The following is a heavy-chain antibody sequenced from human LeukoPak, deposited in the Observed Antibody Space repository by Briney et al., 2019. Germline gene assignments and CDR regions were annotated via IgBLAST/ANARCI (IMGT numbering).Heavy chain of an antibody. J-gene: IGHJ3*02. V-gene: IGHV1-2*02. Sequence: AASVKVSCKASGYTFTGYYMHWVRQAPGQGLEWMGWINPNSGGTNYAQKFQGRVTMTRDTSISTAYMELSRLRSDDTAVYYCARVIAVAGTGGAFDIWGQGTMVTVSS. CDR2: INPNSGGT. D-gene: IGHD6-19*01. CDR3: ARVIAVAGTGGAFDI. CDR1: GYTFTGYY.